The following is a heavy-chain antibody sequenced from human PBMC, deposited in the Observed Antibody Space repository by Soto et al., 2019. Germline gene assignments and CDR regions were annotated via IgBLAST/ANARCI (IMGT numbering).Heavy chain of an antibody. CDR2: INHSGST. Sequence: SETLSLTCAVYGGSLSGYYWSWIRQPPGKGLEWIGEINHSGSTNYNPSLKSRVTISVDTSKKQFSLNLSSVTAADTAVYYCARYTHGDFDYWGKGTLVTVSS. V-gene: IGHV4-34*01. D-gene: IGHD4-17*01. CDR1: GGSLSGYY. CDR3: ARYTHGDFDY. J-gene: IGHJ4*01.